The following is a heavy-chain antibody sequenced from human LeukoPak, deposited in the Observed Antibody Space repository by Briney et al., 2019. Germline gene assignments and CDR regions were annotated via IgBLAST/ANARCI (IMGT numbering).Heavy chain of an antibody. CDR1: GFTFATYA. J-gene: IGHJ6*02. Sequence: GGSLRLSCAASGFTFATYAMSWARQAPGKGLEWVSGISGGGVTTYYADSVKGRFTISRDNSKNTLYLQMNSLRADDTAIYYCARNQQLGGHSYYYYGMDVWGQGTTVTVSS. V-gene: IGHV3-23*01. CDR3: ARNQQLGGHSYYYYGMDV. CDR2: ISGGGVTT. D-gene: IGHD3-16*01.